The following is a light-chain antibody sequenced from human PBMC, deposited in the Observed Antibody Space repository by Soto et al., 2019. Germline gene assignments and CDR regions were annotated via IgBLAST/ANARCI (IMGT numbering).Light chain of an antibody. CDR2: WAS. V-gene: IGKV4-1*01. J-gene: IGKJ4*01. CDR3: QQYYSSPLT. Sequence: DFVMTQSPDSLAVPLGERATINCKSGHSVLSSPSNKNYLAWYQQKPGQSPKVLIYWASTRESGVPDRFTGSGSGTDFTLTISNLQPQDVAVYFCQQYYSSPLTFGGGTKVEI. CDR1: HSVLSSPSNKNY.